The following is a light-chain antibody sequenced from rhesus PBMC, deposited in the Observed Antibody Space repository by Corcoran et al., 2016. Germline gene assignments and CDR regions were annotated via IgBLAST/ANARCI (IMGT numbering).Light chain of an antibody. CDR2: EVS. CDR1: SSDIGGYNY. J-gene: IGLJ1*01. V-gene: IGLV2-32*02. Sequence: QAALTQPRSVSGSPGQSVTISCTGTSSDIGGYNYGSWYQQHPGTAPKLMIYEVSKRPSGVSDRFSGSKSGNTASLTISGLQTEDEADYYCSSYAGSNTFIFGVGTRLTV. CDR3: SSYAGSNTFI.